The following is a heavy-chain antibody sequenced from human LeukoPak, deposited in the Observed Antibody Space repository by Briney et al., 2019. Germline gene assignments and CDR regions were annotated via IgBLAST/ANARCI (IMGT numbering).Heavy chain of an antibody. CDR1: GFTFSSYG. Sequence: GGSLRLSCAASGFTFSSYGMHWVRQAPGKGLEWVAFIRYDGSNKYYADSVKGRFTVSRDNSRSTVYLQMNDLRGEDTAVYYCTKAKGQSWLFSHYWGRGTLVTVSS. CDR2: IRYDGSNK. CDR3: TKAKGQSWLFSHY. V-gene: IGHV3-30*02. J-gene: IGHJ4*02. D-gene: IGHD3-22*01.